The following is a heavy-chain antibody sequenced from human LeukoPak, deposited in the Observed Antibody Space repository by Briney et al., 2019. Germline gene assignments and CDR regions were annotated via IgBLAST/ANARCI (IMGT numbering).Heavy chain of an antibody. CDR3: ARVGQYYDFWSRFDF. CDR2: IRGNGGGT. Sequence: GGSLRLSCAASGFTFSAYAMTWVRQAPGKGLEWVSIIRGNGGGTYYADSVKGRFNIFRDNSENTLYLQMNSLRVDDTAVYYCARVGQYYDFWSRFDFWGQGALVIVSS. J-gene: IGHJ4*02. V-gene: IGHV3-23*01. D-gene: IGHD3-3*01. CDR1: GFTFSAYA.